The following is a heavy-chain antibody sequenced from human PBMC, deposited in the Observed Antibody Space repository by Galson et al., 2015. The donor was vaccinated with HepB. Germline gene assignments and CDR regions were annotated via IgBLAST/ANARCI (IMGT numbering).Heavy chain of an antibody. CDR2: ISSSSSYI. V-gene: IGHV3-21*01. J-gene: IGHJ6*02. CDR3: ARDGIEAAYPRNYYYYYGMDV. D-gene: IGHD1-14*01. Sequence: SLRLSCAASGFTFSSYSMNWVRQAPGKGLEWVSSISSSSSYIYYADSVKGRFTISRDNAKNSLYLQMNSLRAEDTAVYYCARDGIEAAYPRNYYYYYGMDVWGQGTTVTVSS. CDR1: GFTFSSYS.